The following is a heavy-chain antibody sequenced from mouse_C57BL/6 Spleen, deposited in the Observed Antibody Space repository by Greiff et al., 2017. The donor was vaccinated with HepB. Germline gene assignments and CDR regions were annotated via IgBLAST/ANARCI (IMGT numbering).Heavy chain of an antibody. CDR1: GYTFTSYT. V-gene: IGHV1-4*01. Sequence: QVQLQQSGAELARPGASVKMSCKASGYTFTSYTMHWVKQRPGQGLEWIGYINPSSGYTKYNQKFKDKATLTADKSSSTAYMQLSSLTSEDSAVYYCARGDYYGSSPYAMDYWGQGTSVTVSS. CDR2: INPSSGYT. D-gene: IGHD1-1*01. CDR3: ARGDYYGSSPYAMDY. J-gene: IGHJ4*01.